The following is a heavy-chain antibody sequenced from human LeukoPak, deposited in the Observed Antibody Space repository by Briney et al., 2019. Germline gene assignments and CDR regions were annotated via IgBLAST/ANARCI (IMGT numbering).Heavy chain of an antibody. D-gene: IGHD5-12*01. CDR3: ARDWDSGYDRPYYYYYYYMDV. J-gene: IGHJ6*03. V-gene: IGHV4-34*01. CDR1: GGSFSGYY. Sequence: SETLSLTCAVYGGSFSGYYWSWIRQPPGKGLEWIGEINHSGSTNYNPSLKSRVTISVATSKNQFSLKLSSVTAADTAVYYCARDWDSGYDRPYYYYYYYMDVWGKGTTVTVSS. CDR2: INHSGST.